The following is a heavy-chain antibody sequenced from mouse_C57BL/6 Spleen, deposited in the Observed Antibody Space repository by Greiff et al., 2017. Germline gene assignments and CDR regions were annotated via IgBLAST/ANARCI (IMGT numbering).Heavy chain of an antibody. CDR2: IYPGDGDT. D-gene: IGHD2-3*01. Sequence: QVQLKESGPELVKPGASVKISCKASGYAFSSSWMNWVKQRPGQGLEWIGRIYPGDGDTNYNGKFQGKATLTADKSSSTAYMQLSSLTSEDSAVYFCASYDGYPYFDYWGQGTTLTVSS. CDR1: GYAFSSSW. V-gene: IGHV1-82*01. J-gene: IGHJ2*01. CDR3: ASYDGYPYFDY.